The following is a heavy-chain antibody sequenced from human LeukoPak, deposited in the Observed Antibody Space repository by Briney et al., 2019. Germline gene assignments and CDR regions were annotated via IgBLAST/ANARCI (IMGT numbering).Heavy chain of an antibody. CDR1: GFTFSSYW. CDR2: INTDGSST. CDR3: ARASSGYYYDSSYAFDI. J-gene: IGHJ3*02. D-gene: IGHD3-22*01. V-gene: IGHV3-74*01. Sequence: PGGSLRLSCAASGFTFSSYWMHWVRQAPGKGLVWVSRINTDGSSTSYADSVKGRFTISRDNAKNTLYLQMNSLRAEDTAVYYCARASSGYYYDSSYAFDIWGQGTMVTVSS.